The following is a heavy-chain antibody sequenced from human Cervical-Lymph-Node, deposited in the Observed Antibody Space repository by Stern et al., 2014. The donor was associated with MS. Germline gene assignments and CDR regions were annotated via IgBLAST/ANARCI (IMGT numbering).Heavy chain of an antibody. D-gene: IGHD1-7*01. J-gene: IGHJ4*02. CDR2: LWYDASNK. Sequence: VQLVESGGGVVQPGRSLRLSCAASGFTFSSYGMHWVRQAPGKGLEWVAVLWYDASNKYYADSVKGRFTITRDNSKNTLYLQMNSLRAEDTAVYYCARSYNWNYSHFDYWGQGTLVTVSS. CDR3: ARSYNWNYSHFDY. CDR1: GFTFSSYG. V-gene: IGHV3-33*01.